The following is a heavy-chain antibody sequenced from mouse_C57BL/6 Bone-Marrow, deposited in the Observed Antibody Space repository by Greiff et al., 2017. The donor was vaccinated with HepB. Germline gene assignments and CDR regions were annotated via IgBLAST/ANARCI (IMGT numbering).Heavy chain of an antibody. D-gene: IGHD1-1*01. CDR1: GYTFTDYN. V-gene: IGHV1-22*01. Sequence: VQLQQSGPELVNPGASVKMSCKASGYTFTDYNMHWVKQSHGKSLEWIGYINPNNGGTSYNQKFKGKATLTVNKSSSTAYMELRSLTSEDSAVYYCARFYYYGSSPSWFAYWGQGTLVTVSA. CDR3: ARFYYYGSSPSWFAY. J-gene: IGHJ3*01. CDR2: INPNNGGT.